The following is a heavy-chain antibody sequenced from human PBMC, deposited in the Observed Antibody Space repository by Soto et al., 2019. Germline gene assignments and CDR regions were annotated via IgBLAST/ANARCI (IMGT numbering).Heavy chain of an antibody. D-gene: IGHD3-10*01. CDR2: IYYSGST. CDR1: GGSISSYY. CDR3: ARAYSYYGSGSLDYGMDV. J-gene: IGHJ6*02. Sequence: TSETLSLTCTVSGGSISSYYWSWIRQPPGKGLEWIGYIYYSGSTNYNPSLKSRVTISVDTSKNQFSLKLSSVTAADTAVYYCARAYSYYGSGSLDYGMDVWGQGTTVTVSS. V-gene: IGHV4-59*12.